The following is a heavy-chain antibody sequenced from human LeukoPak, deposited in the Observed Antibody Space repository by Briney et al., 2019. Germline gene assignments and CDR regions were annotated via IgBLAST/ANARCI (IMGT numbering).Heavy chain of an antibody. CDR1: GGSISSYY. D-gene: IGHD2-2*01. Sequence: PSETLSLTCTVSGGSISSYYWSWLRQPPGKGLEWIGYIYYSGSTNYNPSLKRRVTISVDTSKNQFSLKLSFVIAADTAVYYCARTTEGYCSSASCFGFSYSYYMDVWGKGTTVTISS. CDR2: IYYSGST. CDR3: ARTTEGYCSSASCFGFSYSYYMDV. V-gene: IGHV4-59*01. J-gene: IGHJ6*03.